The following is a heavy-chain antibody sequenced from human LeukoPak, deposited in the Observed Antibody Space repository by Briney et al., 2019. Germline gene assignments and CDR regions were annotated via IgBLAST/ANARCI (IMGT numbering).Heavy chain of an antibody. CDR2: IRYHGSDK. CDR1: AFTFRSYG. CDR3: ARSLRVRGVPDYMDV. V-gene: IGHV3-30*02. J-gene: IGHJ6*03. D-gene: IGHD3-10*01. Sequence: PGGSLRLSCAASAFTFRSYGMHWVRQAPGKGLEWVAFIRYHGSDKYYADTVKGRFTISRDNSKNTLYLQMNSLRADDTAVYYCARSLRVRGVPDYMDVWGKGTTVTISS.